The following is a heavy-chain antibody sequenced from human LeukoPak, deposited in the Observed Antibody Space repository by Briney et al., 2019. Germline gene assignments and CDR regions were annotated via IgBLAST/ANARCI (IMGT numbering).Heavy chain of an antibody. CDR3: ARARGDSGSYFKSRYYYYYYYMDV. CDR2: INPSGGST. Sequence: ASVKVSCKASGYTFTSYYMHWVRQAPGQGLEWMGIINPSGGSTSYAQKFQGRVTMTRDTSTSTVYMELSSLRSEDTAVYYCARARGDSGSYFKSRYYYYYYYMDVWGKGTTVTVSS. J-gene: IGHJ6*03. V-gene: IGHV1-46*01. CDR1: GYTFTSYY. D-gene: IGHD1-26*01.